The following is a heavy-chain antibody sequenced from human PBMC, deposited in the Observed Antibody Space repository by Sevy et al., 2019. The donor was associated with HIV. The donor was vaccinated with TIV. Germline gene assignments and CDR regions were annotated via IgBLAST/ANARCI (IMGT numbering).Heavy chain of an antibody. J-gene: IGHJ4*02. CDR3: ARDSDLVTNKGGYDY. D-gene: IGHD3-9*01. Sequence: GGSLRLSCAASGFTFSSYAMHWVRQAPGKGLEWVAVISYDGSNKYYADSVKGRFTISRDNSKNTLYLQMNSLRAEDTGVYYCARDSDLVTNKGGYDYWGQGTLVTVSS. CDR2: ISYDGSNK. V-gene: IGHV3-30-3*01. CDR1: GFTFSSYA.